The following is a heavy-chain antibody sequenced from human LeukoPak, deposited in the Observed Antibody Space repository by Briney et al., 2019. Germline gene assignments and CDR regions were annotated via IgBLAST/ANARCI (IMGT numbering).Heavy chain of an antibody. J-gene: IGHJ4*02. D-gene: IGHD4-11*01. CDR3: ARGVTTAIWSSFDY. CDR2: IWYDGSNK. V-gene: IGHV3-33*01. Sequence: GGSLRLSCAASGFIFSNYGMHWVRQAPGKGLEWVAVIWYDGSNKYHADSVKGRFTISRDNSKNTLYLQMNSLRAEDTAVHYCARGVTTAIWSSFDYWGQGTLVTVSS. CDR1: GFIFSNYG.